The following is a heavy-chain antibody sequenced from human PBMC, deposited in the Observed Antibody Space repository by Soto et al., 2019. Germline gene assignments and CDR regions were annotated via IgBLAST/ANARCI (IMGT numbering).Heavy chain of an antibody. D-gene: IGHD3-22*01. J-gene: IGHJ6*02. Sequence: QVQLQESGPGLVKPSQTLSLTCTVSGGSISSGDYYWSWIRQPPGKGLEWLGYIYYSGSTYYNPSLKSRVTISVDTSKNQFSLKLSSVTAADTAVYYCARVGNKGSSGYYWSDYYYYGMDVWGQGTTVTVSS. CDR3: ARVGNKGSSGYYWSDYYYYGMDV. CDR2: IYYSGST. CDR1: GGSISSGDYY. V-gene: IGHV4-30-4*01.